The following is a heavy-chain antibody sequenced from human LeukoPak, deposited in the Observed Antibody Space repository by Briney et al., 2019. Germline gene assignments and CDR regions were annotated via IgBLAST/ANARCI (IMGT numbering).Heavy chain of an antibody. CDR3: ARGVGRFGANWFDP. V-gene: IGHV4-31*03. CDR2: IYYSGST. CDR1: GGSISSGGYY. J-gene: IGHJ5*02. Sequence: TLSLTCPVSGGSISSGGYYWSWIRQHPGKGLEWIGYIYYSGSTYYNPSLKSRVTISVDTSKNQFSLKLSSVTAADTAVYYCARGVGRFGANWFDPWGQGTLVTVSS. D-gene: IGHD3-10*01.